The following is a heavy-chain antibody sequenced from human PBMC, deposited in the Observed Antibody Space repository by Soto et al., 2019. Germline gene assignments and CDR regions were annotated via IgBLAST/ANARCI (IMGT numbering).Heavy chain of an antibody. J-gene: IGHJ6*02. CDR3: ARDQSSGSYSYSYGMDV. V-gene: IGHV4-59*12. Sequence: LSLTCTVSGGSISNYYWNWIRQPPGKGLEWIGYMYYSGSANYNPSLKSRVTISVDTSKDQFSLKLSSVTAADTAVYYCARDQSSGSYSYSYGMDVWGQGTTVTSP. CDR2: MYYSGSA. CDR1: GGSISNYY. D-gene: IGHD3-10*01.